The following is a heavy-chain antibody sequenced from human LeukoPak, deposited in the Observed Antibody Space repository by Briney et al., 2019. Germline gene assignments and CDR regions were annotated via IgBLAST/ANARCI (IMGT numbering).Heavy chain of an antibody. J-gene: IGHJ6*02. Sequence: GASVKVSCKASGGTFSSYAISWVRQAPGQGLEWMGRIIPILGIANYAQKFQGRVTITADKSTSTAYMELSSLRSEDTAVYYCATIRTVAGTGYYYYGMDVWGQGTTVTVSS. CDR2: IIPILGIA. V-gene: IGHV1-69*04. CDR1: GGTFSSYA. D-gene: IGHD6-19*01. CDR3: ATIRTVAGTGYYYYGMDV.